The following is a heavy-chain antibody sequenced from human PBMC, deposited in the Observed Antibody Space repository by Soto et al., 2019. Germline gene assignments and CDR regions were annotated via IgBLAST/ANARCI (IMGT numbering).Heavy chain of an antibody. CDR2: INPNNGAT. V-gene: IGHV1-2*02. D-gene: IGHD6-13*01. CDR1: RYIFTAYF. CDR3: ARAAIHGSSWYFWFDP. J-gene: IGHJ5*02. Sequence: QVQLVQSGAEVKKPGASVKVSCKAPRYIFTAYFMHWVRQAPGQGLEWMGWINPNNGATHYGLSFQGRVTMTRDTSISTAYMELSSLRSEDAAVYYCARAAIHGSSWYFWFDPWGQGTLVTVSS.